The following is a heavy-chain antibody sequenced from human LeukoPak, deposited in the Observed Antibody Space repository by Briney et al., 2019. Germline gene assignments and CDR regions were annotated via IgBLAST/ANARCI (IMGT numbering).Heavy chain of an antibody. D-gene: IGHD2-15*01. CDR3: AKAYCSGGSCYSDYYYGMDV. Sequence: PGGSLRLSCAASGFTFSSYSMNWVRQAPGKGLEWVSSISSSSSYIYYADSVKGRFTISRDNAKNSLYLQMNSLRAEDTAVYYCAKAYCSGGSCYSDYYYGMDVWGQGTTVTVSS. V-gene: IGHV3-21*04. CDR2: ISSSSSYI. J-gene: IGHJ6*02. CDR1: GFTFSSYS.